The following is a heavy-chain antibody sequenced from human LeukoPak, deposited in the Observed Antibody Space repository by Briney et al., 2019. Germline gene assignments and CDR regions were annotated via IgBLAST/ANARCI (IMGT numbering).Heavy chain of an antibody. Sequence: ASVKVSCKASGYTFNSYDINWVRQAPGQGVEWMGWINSNSGGTNYAQKFQGRVTMTRDTSISTAYMELSRLRSDDTAVYYCASAGGDCSGGSCYVAFDYWGQGTLVTVSS. CDR1: GYTFNSYD. J-gene: IGHJ4*02. CDR3: ASAGGDCSGGSCYVAFDY. CDR2: INSNSGGT. D-gene: IGHD2-15*01. V-gene: IGHV1-2*02.